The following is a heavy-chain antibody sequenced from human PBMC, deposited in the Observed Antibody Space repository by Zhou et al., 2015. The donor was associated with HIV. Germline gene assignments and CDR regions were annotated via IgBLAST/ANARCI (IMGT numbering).Heavy chain of an antibody. D-gene: IGHD3-22*01. CDR2: INPNSGGT. J-gene: IGHJ3*02. CDR1: GYTFTGYY. CDR3: ARGRRGWISGSIVSDAFDI. V-gene: IGHV1-2*04. Sequence: QVQLVQSGAEVKKPGASVKVSCKASGYTFTGYYMHWVRQAPGQGLEWMGWINPNSGGTNYAQKFQGWVTMTRDTSISTAYMELSRLRSDDTAVYYCARGRRGWISGSIVSDAFDIWGQGTMVTVSS.